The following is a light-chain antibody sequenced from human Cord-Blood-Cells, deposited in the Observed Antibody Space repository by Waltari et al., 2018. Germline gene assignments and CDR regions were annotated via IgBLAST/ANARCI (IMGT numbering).Light chain of an antibody. CDR3: QQANSFPWT. V-gene: IGKV1-12*01. CDR2: AAS. CDR1: QGISSW. J-gene: IGKJ1*01. Sequence: DIQMTQSPSSVYASVGDRVTITCRASQGISSWLASYQQKPGKAPKLLIFAASSLQSGVPSRFRSSGSGTDFTLTISRLQPEDFATYYCQQANSFPWTFGQGTKVEIK.